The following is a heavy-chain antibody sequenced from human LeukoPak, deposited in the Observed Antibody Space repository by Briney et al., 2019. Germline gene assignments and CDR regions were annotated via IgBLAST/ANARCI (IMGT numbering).Heavy chain of an antibody. CDR3: ARLTKNDSGSFRFGKKKRGYMDV. CDR1: GGSFSGYY. V-gene: IGHV4-34*01. CDR2: INHSGST. D-gene: IGHD3-10*01. Sequence: PAETLSLTCAVYGGSFSGYYWSWIRQLPGKGLEWIGEINHSGSTNYNPSLKSRVTISVDTSKSQFSLKLSSVTAADTAVYYCARLTKNDSGSFRFGKKKRGYMDVWGKGTTVTISS. J-gene: IGHJ6*03.